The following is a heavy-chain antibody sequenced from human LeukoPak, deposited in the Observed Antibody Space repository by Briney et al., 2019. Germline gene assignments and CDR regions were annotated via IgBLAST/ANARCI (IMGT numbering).Heavy chain of an antibody. CDR3: ARVVPNWGHEGNWYFDL. CDR1: GFTFSNYW. Sequence: GGSLRLSCATSGFTFSNYWMSWVRRAPGKGLEWVANIKQDGSDKYYVDSVKGRFTISRDNAKNSLYLQMNSLRAEDTAVYYCARVVPNWGHEGNWYFDLWGRGTLVTVSS. J-gene: IGHJ2*01. V-gene: IGHV3-7*01. D-gene: IGHD7-27*01. CDR2: IKQDGSDK.